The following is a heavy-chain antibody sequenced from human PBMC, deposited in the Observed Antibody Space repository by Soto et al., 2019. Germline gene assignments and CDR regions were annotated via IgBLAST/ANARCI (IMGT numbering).Heavy chain of an antibody. D-gene: IGHD6-19*01. J-gene: IGHJ5*02. CDR1: GYTFTSYA. Sequence: GASVKVSCKASGYTFTSYAMHWVRQAPGQRLEWMGWINAGNGNTKYSQKFQGRVTITRDTPASTAYMELSSLRSEDTAVYYCARGGGWYVWFDPWGQGTLVTVSS. CDR2: INAGNGNT. V-gene: IGHV1-3*01. CDR3: ARGGGWYVWFDP.